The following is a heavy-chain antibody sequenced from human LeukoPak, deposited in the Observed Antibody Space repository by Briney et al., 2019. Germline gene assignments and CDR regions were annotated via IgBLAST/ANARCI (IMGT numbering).Heavy chain of an antibody. CDR3: ARSQLGPRYYYYYYYMDV. CDR1: GFTFSSYS. CDR2: ISSSSSTI. J-gene: IGHJ6*03. V-gene: IGHV3-48*01. D-gene: IGHD6-6*01. Sequence: GGSLRLSCAASGFTFSSYSMNWARQAPGKGLEWVSYISSSSSTIYYADSVKGRFTISRDNAKSSLYLQMNSLRAEDTAVYYCARSQLGPRYYYYYYYMDVWGKGTTVTVSS.